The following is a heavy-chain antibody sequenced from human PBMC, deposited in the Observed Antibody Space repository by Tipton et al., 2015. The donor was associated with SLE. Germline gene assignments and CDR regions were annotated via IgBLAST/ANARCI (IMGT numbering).Heavy chain of an antibody. CDR2: INHSGST. V-gene: IGHV4-34*01. J-gene: IGHJ3*02. Sequence: TLSLTCAVYGGSFSGYYWSWIRQPPGKGLEWIGEINHSGSTNYNPSLKSRVTISVDTSKSQFSLRLSSVTAADTAVYYCARGGDSSGYLDAFDIWGQGTMVTVSS. CDR3: ARGGDSSGYLDAFDI. D-gene: IGHD3-22*01. CDR1: GGSFSGYY.